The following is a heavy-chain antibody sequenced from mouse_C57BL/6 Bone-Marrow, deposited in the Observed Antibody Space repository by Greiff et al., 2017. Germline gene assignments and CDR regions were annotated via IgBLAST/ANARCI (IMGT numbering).Heavy chain of an antibody. Sequence: EVKLVESGGGLVKPGGSLKLSCAASGFTFSDYGMHWVRQAPENGLEWVAYISSGSSTIYYADTVKGRFIISRDNAKSTLFLQITELSSEDTAMYCCARPESYAMDYWGQGTSVTVSS. V-gene: IGHV5-17*01. J-gene: IGHJ4*01. CDR3: ARPESYAMDY. D-gene: IGHD6-2*01. CDR2: ISSGSSTI. CDR1: GFTFSDYG.